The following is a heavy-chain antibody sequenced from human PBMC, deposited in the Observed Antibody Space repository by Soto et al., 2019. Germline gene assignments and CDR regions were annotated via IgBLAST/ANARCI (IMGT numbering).Heavy chain of an antibody. Sequence: ASVKVSCKVSGYTLTELSMHWVRQAPGKGLEWMGGFDPEDGETIYAQKFQGRVTMTEDTSTDTAYMELSSLRSEDTAVYYCATRLRLNYDILTGSLPPYYYYGMDVWGQGTTVTVS. CDR3: ATRLRLNYDILTGSLPPYYYYGMDV. J-gene: IGHJ6*02. CDR2: FDPEDGET. CDR1: GYTLTELS. V-gene: IGHV1-24*01. D-gene: IGHD3-9*01.